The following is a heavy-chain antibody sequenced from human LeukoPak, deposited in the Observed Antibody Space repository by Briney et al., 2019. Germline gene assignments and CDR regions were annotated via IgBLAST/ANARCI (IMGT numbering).Heavy chain of an antibody. J-gene: IGHJ6*03. Sequence: SETLSLTCTVSGGSISSSSYYWGWIRQPPGKGLEWIGSIYYSGSTYYNPSLKSRVTISVDTSKNQFSLKLSSVTAADTAVYYCARASSGSGSYYWGRYYYYYMDVWGKGTTVTVSS. D-gene: IGHD3-10*01. V-gene: IGHV4-39*07. CDR2: IYYSGST. CDR3: ARASSGSGSYYWGRYYYYYMDV. CDR1: GGSISSSSYY.